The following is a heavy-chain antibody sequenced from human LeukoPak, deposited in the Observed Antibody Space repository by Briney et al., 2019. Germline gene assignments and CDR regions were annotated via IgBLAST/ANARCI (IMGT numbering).Heavy chain of an antibody. D-gene: IGHD3-10*01. J-gene: IGHJ5*02. Sequence: SETLSLTCTVSGEPVSSGGYSWIWIRQHPGKGLEWIGFIYYSGTTYYNPSLKSRLAISLDTSKNQFSVRLTSVTAADTGVYFCASSYYGNAGYPTWGQGTLVAVSS. V-gene: IGHV4-31*03. CDR2: IYYSGTT. CDR1: GEPVSSGGYS. CDR3: ASSYYGNAGYPT.